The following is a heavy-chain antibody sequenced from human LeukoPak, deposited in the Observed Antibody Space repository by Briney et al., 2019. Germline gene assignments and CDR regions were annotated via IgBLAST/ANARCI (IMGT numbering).Heavy chain of an antibody. D-gene: IGHD6-19*01. CDR1: GFTFTNYA. Sequence: GGSLRLSCAASGFTFTNYAMSWVRQAPGKGLEWVSTITGGGSSSYYADSVKGRFTISRDNSKNTVYLQMNSLRAEDTAVYYCARHSSGWYAARGGRQLDYWGQGTLVTVSS. CDR3: ARHSSGWYAARGGRQLDY. V-gene: IGHV3-23*01. CDR2: ITGGGSSS. J-gene: IGHJ4*02.